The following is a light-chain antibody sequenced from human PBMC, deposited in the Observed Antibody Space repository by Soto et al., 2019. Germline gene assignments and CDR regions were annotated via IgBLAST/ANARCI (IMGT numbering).Light chain of an antibody. J-gene: IGKJ5*01. Sequence: AIRMTQSPSSLSASTGDRVTITCRASQGISSYLAWYQQKPGTAPKLLIYAASTLQSGVPSRFSGSGSGTDFTLTISCLQSEDFATYYCQKYYSYPLTFGQGTRLEIK. CDR2: AAS. V-gene: IGKV1-8*01. CDR3: QKYYSYPLT. CDR1: QGISSY.